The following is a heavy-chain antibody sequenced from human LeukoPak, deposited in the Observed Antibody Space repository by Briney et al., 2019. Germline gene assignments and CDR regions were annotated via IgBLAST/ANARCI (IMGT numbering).Heavy chain of an antibody. D-gene: IGHD1-26*01. CDR1: GYIFTNYG. CDR2: IGSYNGET. Sequence: ASVKVSCKASGYIFTNYGISWVRQAPGQGLEWMGWIGSYNGETNYAQKLQGRVTMTTDTSTSTAYMELRSLRSDDTAVYYCARNPGEWELLGLDYWGQGTLVTVSS. J-gene: IGHJ4*02. V-gene: IGHV1-18*01. CDR3: ARNPGEWELLGLDY.